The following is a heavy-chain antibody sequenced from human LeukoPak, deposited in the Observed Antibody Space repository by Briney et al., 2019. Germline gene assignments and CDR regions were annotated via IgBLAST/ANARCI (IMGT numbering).Heavy chain of an antibody. D-gene: IGHD3-3*01. CDR3: ARANYDFWSGYSDPDAFDI. J-gene: IGHJ3*02. V-gene: IGHV4-59*01. CDR2: IYYSGST. Sequence: SETLSLTCTVSGGSIRSYYWSWIRQPPGKGLEWIGYIYYSGSTNYNPSLKSRVTISVDTSKNQFSLKLSSVTAADTAVYYCARANYDFWSGYSDPDAFDIWGQGTMVTVSS. CDR1: GGSIRSYY.